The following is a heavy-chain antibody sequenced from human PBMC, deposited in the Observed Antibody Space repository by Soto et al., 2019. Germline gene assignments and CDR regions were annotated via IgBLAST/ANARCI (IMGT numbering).Heavy chain of an antibody. J-gene: IGHJ5*02. CDR2: IYYSGST. Sequence: PSETLSLTCTVSGGSISSSSYYWGWIRQPPGKGLEWIGSIYYSGSTYYNPSLKSRVTISVDTSKNQFSLKLSSVTAADTAVYYCARHRVSWNYMDWFDPWGQGTLVTVSS. V-gene: IGHV4-39*01. CDR1: GGSISSSSYY. D-gene: IGHD1-7*01. CDR3: ARHRVSWNYMDWFDP.